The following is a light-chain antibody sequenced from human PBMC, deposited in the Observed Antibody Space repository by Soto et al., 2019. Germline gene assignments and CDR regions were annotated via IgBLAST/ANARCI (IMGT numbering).Light chain of an antibody. J-gene: IGKJ4*01. V-gene: IGKV1-9*01. CDR1: QGISSY. CDR3: QQLNSYPFLT. Sequence: DILLTQSPSFLSASVGDRVTITCRASQGISSYLAWYQQKPGKAPKLLIYAASTLQSGVPSRFSGSGSGTEFTLTISSLQPEDFATYYCQQLNSYPFLTFGGGTKVDIK. CDR2: AAS.